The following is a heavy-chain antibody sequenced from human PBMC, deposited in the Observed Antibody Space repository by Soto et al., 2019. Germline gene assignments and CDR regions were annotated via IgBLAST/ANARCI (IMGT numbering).Heavy chain of an antibody. V-gene: IGHV2-5*02. D-gene: IGHD3-16*02. CDR1: GFSLSTSGVG. Sequence: ESGPTPVNPPHTLTLTCTFSGFSLSTSGVGVGWIRPPPRKALEWLALLYWDDDKRYSPSLKSRLTITKDTSKNQVVLTMTNMDPVDTATYYCAHRAVGYDYVWGSYRYHHFDYWGQGTLVTVSS. J-gene: IGHJ4*02. CDR3: AHRAVGYDYVWGSYRYHHFDY. CDR2: LYWDDDK.